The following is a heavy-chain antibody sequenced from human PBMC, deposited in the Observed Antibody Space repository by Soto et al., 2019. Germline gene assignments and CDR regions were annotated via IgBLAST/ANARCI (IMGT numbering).Heavy chain of an antibody. CDR3: ARGRNGDY. CDR1: GYAFSTYG. D-gene: IGHD1-1*01. CDR2: ISAHIGNT. V-gene: IGHV1-18*03. J-gene: IGHJ4*02. Sequence: QVHLVQSGAEVKKPGASVKVSCKGSGYAFSTYGISWLRQAPGQGLEWMGWISAHIGNTNYAQKLQGRVTVPRDTATSTYKTELSSLGSYVMELSFCARGRNGDYWGQGALVTGSS.